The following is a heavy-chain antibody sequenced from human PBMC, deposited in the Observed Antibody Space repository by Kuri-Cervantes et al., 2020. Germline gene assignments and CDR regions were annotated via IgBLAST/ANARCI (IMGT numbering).Heavy chain of an antibody. Sequence: SLKISCAASGFTFDDYAMHWVRQAPGKGLEWVSGISWNSGSIGYADSVKGRFTISRDNAKNSLYLQMNSLRDEDTAVYYCVRKLAYYFDYWGQGTLVTVS. V-gene: IGHV3-9*01. CDR2: ISWNSGSI. CDR1: GFTFDDYA. CDR3: VRKLAYYFDY. J-gene: IGHJ4*02. D-gene: IGHD6-13*01.